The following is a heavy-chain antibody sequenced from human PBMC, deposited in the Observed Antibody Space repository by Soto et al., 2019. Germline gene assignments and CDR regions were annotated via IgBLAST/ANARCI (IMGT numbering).Heavy chain of an antibody. CDR2: VFYTGST. CDR3: ARSLTVTRFDQ. Sequence: QVHLQESGPGLVKPSETLSLFCNVSGGSMSNNYWTSIRQAPGKGLEWIGYVFYTGSTNYNPSLNSRVSISVDTSKKYFSLRLNSVTAADTAVYYCARSLTVTRFDQWGQGTRVTVS. CDR1: GGSMSNNY. D-gene: IGHD4-17*01. J-gene: IGHJ4*02. V-gene: IGHV4-59*01.